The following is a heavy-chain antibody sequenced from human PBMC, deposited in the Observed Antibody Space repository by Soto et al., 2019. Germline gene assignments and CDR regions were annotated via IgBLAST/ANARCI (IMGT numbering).Heavy chain of an antibody. D-gene: IGHD3-22*01. CDR3: ARGGYYYDSSGYLYPFDI. CDR2: TYYRSKWYN. Sequence: SQTLSLTCAISGDSVSSNSAAWNWIRQSPSRGLEWLGRTYYRSKWYNDYAVSVKSRITINPDTSKNQFSLQLNSVTPEDTAVYYCARGGYYYDSSGYLYPFDIWGQGTMVTVSS. CDR1: GDSVSSNSAA. J-gene: IGHJ3*02. V-gene: IGHV6-1*01.